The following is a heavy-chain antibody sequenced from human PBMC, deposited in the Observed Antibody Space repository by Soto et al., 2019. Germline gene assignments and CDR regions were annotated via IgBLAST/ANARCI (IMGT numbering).Heavy chain of an antibody. CDR2: ISGSGGST. Sequence: EVQLLESGGGLVQPGGSLRLSCAASGFTFSSYAMSWVRQAPGEGLEWVSAISGSGGSTYYADSVKGRLTISRDNSKNALYLQMNSLRAEDTAVYYCAKDAIKYCSGGSCYSSDYWGQGTLVTVSS. CDR1: GFTFSSYA. D-gene: IGHD2-15*01. J-gene: IGHJ4*02. CDR3: AKDAIKYCSGGSCYSSDY. V-gene: IGHV3-23*01.